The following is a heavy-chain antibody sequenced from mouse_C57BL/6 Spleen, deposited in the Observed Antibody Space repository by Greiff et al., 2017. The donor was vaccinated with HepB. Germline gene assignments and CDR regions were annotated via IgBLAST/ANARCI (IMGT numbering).Heavy chain of an antibody. CDR3: ARERANWDWYFDV. V-gene: IGHV1-54*01. Sequence: QVQLQQSGAELVRPGTSVKVSCKASGYAFTNYLIEWVKQRPGQGLEWIGVINPGSGGTNYNEKFKGKATLTADKSSSTAYMQLSSLTSEDSAVYFCARERANWDWYFDVWGTGTTVTVSS. CDR2: INPGSGGT. CDR1: GYAFTNYL. D-gene: IGHD4-1*01. J-gene: IGHJ1*03.